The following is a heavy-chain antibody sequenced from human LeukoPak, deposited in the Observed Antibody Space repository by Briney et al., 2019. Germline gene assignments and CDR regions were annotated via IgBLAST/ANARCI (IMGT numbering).Heavy chain of an antibody. J-gene: IGHJ4*02. CDR2: IKQDGSEK. CDR1: GFTFSNYW. V-gene: IGHV3-7*05. D-gene: IGHD5-18*01. CDR3: ARDPVRYSYGYYFDN. Sequence: AETLRLTCAAYGFTFSNYWRSWVRQPPGKGLEWVGNIKQDGSEKYYVDSVKGRFTISRDTDKKSLHLQMTSIRAETTDLYCCARDPVRYSYGYYFDNWGQGTTVTVSS.